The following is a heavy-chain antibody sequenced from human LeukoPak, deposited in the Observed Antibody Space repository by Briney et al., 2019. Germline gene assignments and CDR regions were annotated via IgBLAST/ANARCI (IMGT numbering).Heavy chain of an antibody. J-gene: IGHJ5*02. CDR1: GFIFSNHN. CDR2: ISSSGSFT. V-gene: IGHV3-21*01. CDR3: ARSYGDYNWFDP. D-gene: IGHD4-17*01. Sequence: GGSLRLSCAASGFIFSNHNMNWVRQAPGKGLEWVSSISSSGSFTYYADSVKGRFSISRDNAKNSLYLQMNSLRADDMAVYYCARSYGDYNWFDPWGQGTLVTVSS.